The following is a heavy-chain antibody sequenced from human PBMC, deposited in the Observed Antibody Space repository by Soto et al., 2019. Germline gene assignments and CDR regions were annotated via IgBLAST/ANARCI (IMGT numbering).Heavy chain of an antibody. CDR2: ISGSVGWT. Sequence: PGGSLRLSCAASGFTFSNYAMSWVRQAPGKGLEWVSAISGSVGWTYYADSVKGRFTIPRDNFKNTLYLQMSSLRAEDTAVYYCAKDRASSWEGHSWGQGTLVTVSS. CDR3: AKDRASSWEGHS. J-gene: IGHJ4*02. D-gene: IGHD6-13*01. V-gene: IGHV3-23*01. CDR1: GFTFSNYA.